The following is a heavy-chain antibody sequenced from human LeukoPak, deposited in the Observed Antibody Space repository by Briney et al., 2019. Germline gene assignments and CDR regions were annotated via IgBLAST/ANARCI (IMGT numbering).Heavy chain of an antibody. J-gene: IGHJ6*03. D-gene: IGHD3-10*01. V-gene: IGHV4-39*07. CDR1: GGSISSSSYY. CDR2: IYYSGST. Sequence: SETLSLTCTVSGGSISSSSYYWGWTRQPPGKGLEWIGSIYYSGSTYYNPSLKSRVTISVDTSKNQFSLKLSSVTAADTAVYYCARGPSPYYSLYYMDVWGKGTTVTVSS. CDR3: ARGPSPYYSLYYMDV.